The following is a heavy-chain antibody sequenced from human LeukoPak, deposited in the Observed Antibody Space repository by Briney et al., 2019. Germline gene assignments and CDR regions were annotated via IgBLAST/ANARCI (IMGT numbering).Heavy chain of an antibody. D-gene: IGHD3-3*01. CDR2: IKQDGSEK. J-gene: IGHJ2*01. V-gene: IGHV3-7*01. CDR3: ARAPNWSDFWSGYNYWYFDL. Sequence: PGGSLRLSCAASGFTFRTYWMHWVRQAPGKGLEWVANIKQDGSEKYYVDSVKGRFTISRDNAKNSLYLQMNSLRAEDTAVYYCARAPNWSDFWSGYNYWYFDLWGRGTLVTVSS. CDR1: GFTFRTYW.